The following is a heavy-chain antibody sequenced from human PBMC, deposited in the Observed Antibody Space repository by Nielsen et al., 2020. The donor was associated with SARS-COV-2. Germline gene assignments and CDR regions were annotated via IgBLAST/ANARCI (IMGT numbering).Heavy chain of an antibody. V-gene: IGHV1-3*01. CDR1: GYTFTSYA. D-gene: IGHD6-13*01. CDR2: INAGNGNT. J-gene: IGHJ3*02. CDR3: ARDARIAAALGAFDI. Sequence: VKVSCKASGYTFTSYAMHWVRQAPGQRLEWMGWINAGNGNTKYSQKFQGRVTITRDTSASTAYMELSSLRSEDTAVYYCARDARIAAALGAFDIWGQGTMVTVSS.